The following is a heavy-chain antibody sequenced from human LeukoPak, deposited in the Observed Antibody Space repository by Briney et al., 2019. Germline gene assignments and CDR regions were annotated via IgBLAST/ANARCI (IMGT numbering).Heavy chain of an antibody. CDR1: GFTFSSYG. J-gene: IGHJ5*02. Sequence: PGGSLRLSCAASGFTFSSYGMHWVRQAPGKGLEWVAVIWYDGSNKYYADSVKGRFTISRDNSKNTLHLQMNSLRAEDTAVYYCARESGSYYANWFDPWGQGTLVTVSS. D-gene: IGHD3-10*01. CDR2: IWYDGSNK. CDR3: ARESGSYYANWFDP. V-gene: IGHV3-33*01.